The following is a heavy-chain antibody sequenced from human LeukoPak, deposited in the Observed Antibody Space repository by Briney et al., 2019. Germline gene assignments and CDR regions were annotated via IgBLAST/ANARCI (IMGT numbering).Heavy chain of an antibody. D-gene: IGHD5-24*01. CDR1: GYSFTSYW. CDR2: IDPSDSDT. V-gene: IGHV5-10-1*01. J-gene: IGHJ4*02. Sequence: GESLKISCEGSGYSFTSYWIIWVRQMPGHGLEWMGKIDPSDSDTNYSPSFQGHVTISADKSISTAYLQCSSLKASDTAMYYCARLDGYNRFDYWGQGTPVTVSS. CDR3: ARLDGYNRFDY.